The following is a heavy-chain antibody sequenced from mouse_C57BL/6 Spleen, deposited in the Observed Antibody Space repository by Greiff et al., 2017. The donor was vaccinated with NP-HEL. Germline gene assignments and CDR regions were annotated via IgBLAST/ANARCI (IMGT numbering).Heavy chain of an antibody. CDR2: IYPGSGST. D-gene: IGHD1-1*01. CDR3: ARSGIYYYGSSHYAMDY. CDR1: GYTFTSYW. V-gene: IGHV1-55*01. J-gene: IGHJ4*01. Sequence: QVQLQQSGAELVKPGASVKMSCKASGYTFTSYWITWVKQRPGQGLEWIGDIYPGSGSTNYNEKFKSKATLTVDTSSSTAYMQLSSLTSEDSAVYYCARSGIYYYGSSHYAMDYWGQGTSVTVSS.